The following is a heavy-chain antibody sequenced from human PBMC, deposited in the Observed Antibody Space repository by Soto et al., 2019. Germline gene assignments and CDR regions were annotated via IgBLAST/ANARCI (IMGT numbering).Heavy chain of an antibody. CDR1: GYTFSRYG. CDR3: ARDQGFRVVINSNWFDP. J-gene: IGHJ5*02. D-gene: IGHD2-21*01. CDR2: ISAYNGNT. Sequence: ASVKVSCKASGYTFSRYGIMWVRQAPGQGLEWMGWISAYNGNTNSAEKLRGRLTMTTDASTTTAYMELRSLRSGDTAIYYCARDQGFRVVINSNWFDPWGQGTLATVSS. V-gene: IGHV1-18*01.